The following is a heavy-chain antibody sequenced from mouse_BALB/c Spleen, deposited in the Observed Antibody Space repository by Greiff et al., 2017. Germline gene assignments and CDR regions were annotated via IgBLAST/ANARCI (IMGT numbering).Heavy chain of an antibody. CDR2: ISSGGSYT. CDR1: GFTFSSYT. V-gene: IGHV5-6-4*01. D-gene: IGHD2-10*02. CDR3: TREYGFDY. J-gene: IGHJ2*01. Sequence: EVKVEESGGGLVKPGGSLKLSCAASGFTFSSYTMSWVRQTPEKRLEWVATISSGGSYTYYPDSVKGRFTISRDNAKNTLYLQMSSLKSEDTAMYYCTREYGFDYLGQGTTLTVSS.